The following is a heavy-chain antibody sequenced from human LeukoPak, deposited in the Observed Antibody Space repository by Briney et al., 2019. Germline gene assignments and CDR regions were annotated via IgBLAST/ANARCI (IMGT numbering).Heavy chain of an antibody. V-gene: IGHV1-46*01. CDR2: INPSGGST. Sequence: ASVNVSCKASGYTFASYYMHWVRQAPGQGLEWMGIINPSGGSTSYAQKFQGRVTMTRDTSTSTVYMELSSLRSEDTAVYYCARDAVPAAQYYYYYMDVWGKGTTVTVSS. J-gene: IGHJ6*03. CDR1: GYTFASYY. D-gene: IGHD2-2*01. CDR3: ARDAVPAAQYYYYYMDV.